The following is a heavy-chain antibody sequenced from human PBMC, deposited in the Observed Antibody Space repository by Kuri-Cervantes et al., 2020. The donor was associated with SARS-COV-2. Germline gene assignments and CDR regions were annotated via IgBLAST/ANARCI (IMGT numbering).Heavy chain of an antibody. CDR3: ARASGSYYSWFDP. D-gene: IGHD1-26*01. V-gene: IGHV4-59*01. Sequence: GSLRLSCTVSGGSISSYYWSWIRQPPGKGLEWIGYIYYSGSTNYNPSLKSRVTISVDTSKNQFSLKLSSVTAADPAVYYCARASGSYYSWFDPWGQGTLVTVSS. CDR1: GGSISSYY. CDR2: IYYSGST. J-gene: IGHJ5*02.